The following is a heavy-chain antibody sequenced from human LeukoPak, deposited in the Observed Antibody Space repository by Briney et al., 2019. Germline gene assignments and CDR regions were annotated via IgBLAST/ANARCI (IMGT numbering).Heavy chain of an antibody. CDR3: ARDQGLRNWED. D-gene: IGHD1-26*01. CDR1: GGTFSSYA. CDR2: IIPIFGTA. J-gene: IGHJ4*02. Sequence: ASVKVSCKASGGTFSSYAISWVRQAPEQGLEWMGRIIPIFGTANYAQKFQGRVTITTDESTSTAYMELSSLRSEDTAVYYCARDQGLRNWEDWGQGTLVTVSS. V-gene: IGHV1-69*05.